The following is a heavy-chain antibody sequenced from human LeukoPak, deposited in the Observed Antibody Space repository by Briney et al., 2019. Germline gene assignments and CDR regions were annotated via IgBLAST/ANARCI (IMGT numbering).Heavy chain of an antibody. V-gene: IGHV4-4*07. CDR3: ARDPLIAAAGSYYFDY. CDR1: GGSISSYY. D-gene: IGHD6-13*01. CDR2: IYTSGST. Sequence: SETLSLTCTVSGGSISSYYWSWIRQPAGKGLEWIGRIYTSGSTDYNPSLKSRVTMSVDTSKNQFSLKLSSVTAADTAVYYCARDPLIAAAGSYYFDYWGQGTLVTVSS. J-gene: IGHJ4*02.